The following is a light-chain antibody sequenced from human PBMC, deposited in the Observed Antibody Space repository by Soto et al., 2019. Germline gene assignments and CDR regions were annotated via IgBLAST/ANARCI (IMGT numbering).Light chain of an antibody. CDR3: QQYNNWPSIT. Sequence: EIVVTPCPASLAGVPGGNANLACTSSQSVSSNLAWYQQKPGQAPRLLIYGASTRATGIPARFSGSGSGTEFTLTISSLQSEDFAVYYCQQYNNWPSITFGPGTRLEI. J-gene: IGKJ5*01. CDR2: GAS. V-gene: IGKV3-15*01. CDR1: QSVSSN.